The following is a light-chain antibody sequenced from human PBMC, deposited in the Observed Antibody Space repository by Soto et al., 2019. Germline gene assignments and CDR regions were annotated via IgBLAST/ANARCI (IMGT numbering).Light chain of an antibody. J-gene: IGLJ3*02. CDR1: SSNIGADFD. V-gene: IGLV1-40*01. Sequence: QSVLTQPPSGSGAPGQRGTISCTGSSSNIGADFDVHWYQHLPGTAPKHLISHNNNRTSGVPDRFAGSKSGTSASLAITGLQADDEAVYYCQSRDSSQSSSGVFGGGTQLTVL. CDR3: QSRDSSQSSSGV. CDR2: HNN.